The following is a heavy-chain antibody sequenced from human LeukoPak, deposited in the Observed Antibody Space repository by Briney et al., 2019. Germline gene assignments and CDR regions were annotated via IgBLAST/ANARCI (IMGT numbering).Heavy chain of an antibody. V-gene: IGHV1-8*01. D-gene: IGHD2-15*01. CDR2: MNPNSGNT. Sequence: GASVKVSCKASGYRFTSSDINWVRRATGQGLEWMGWMNPNSGNTGYAQKFQGRVTMTRSTSISTAYMELSSLTSEDTAVYYCARVSLGYCSGGTCYFQDHWGQGTLVTVSS. CDR1: GYRFTSSD. CDR3: ARVSLGYCSGGTCYFQDH. J-gene: IGHJ4*02.